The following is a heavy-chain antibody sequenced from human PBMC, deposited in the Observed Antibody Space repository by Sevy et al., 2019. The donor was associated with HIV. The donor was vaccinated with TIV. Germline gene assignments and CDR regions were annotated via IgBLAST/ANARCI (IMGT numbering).Heavy chain of an antibody. CDR3: TTGPPPSIVVVVAATPYYYYMDV. Sequence: GGSLRLSCAASGFTFSNAWMSWVRQAPGKGLEWVGRIISKTDGGTTDYAAPVKGRFTISRDDSKNRLYLQMNSLKTEDTAVYYCTTGPPPSIVVVVAATPYYYYMDVWGNGTTVTVSS. V-gene: IGHV3-15*01. J-gene: IGHJ6*03. CDR1: GFTFSNAW. CDR2: IISKTDGGTT. D-gene: IGHD2-15*01.